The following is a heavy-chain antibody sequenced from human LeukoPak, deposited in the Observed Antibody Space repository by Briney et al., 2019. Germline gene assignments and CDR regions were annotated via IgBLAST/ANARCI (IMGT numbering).Heavy chain of an antibody. Sequence: ASVKVSCKASGYTFTSYGISWVRQAPGQGLEWMGWIRVYNGDTNDAQKLQGRVTMTTDTSTSTAYMELRSLRSDGTAVYYCATGYCSSTNCRIDYWGQGTLVSVSS. CDR2: IRVYNGDT. D-gene: IGHD2-2*03. V-gene: IGHV1-18*01. CDR1: GYTFTSYG. J-gene: IGHJ4*02. CDR3: ATGYCSSTNCRIDY.